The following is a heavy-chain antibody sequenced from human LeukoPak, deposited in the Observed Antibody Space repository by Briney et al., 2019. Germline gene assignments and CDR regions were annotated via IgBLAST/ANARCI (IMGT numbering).Heavy chain of an antibody. J-gene: IGHJ4*02. CDR1: GGTFSSYA. CDR3: ARAQWLEYYFDY. CDR2: IIPIFGTA. Sequence: AASVKVSCKASGGTFSSYAISWVRQAPGQGLEWMGGIIPIFGTANYAQKFQGRVTITTDESTSTAYMELSSLRSEDTAVYYCARAQWLEYYFDYWGQGTLSPSPQ. V-gene: IGHV1-69*05. D-gene: IGHD6-19*01.